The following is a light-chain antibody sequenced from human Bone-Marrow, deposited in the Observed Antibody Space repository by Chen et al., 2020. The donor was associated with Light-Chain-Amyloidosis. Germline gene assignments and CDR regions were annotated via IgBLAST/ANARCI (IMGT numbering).Light chain of an antibody. Sequence: QSALTQPASVSGSPGPSLTISCTGTSGDVGTYNYVSWYQQHPGKAPKVMISAVSNRPSGVSNRFSGSKSGNTASLTISGLQAEDEADYYCSSFTSSSSYVFGPGTKVTVL. CDR2: AVS. J-gene: IGLJ1*01. V-gene: IGLV2-14*01. CDR1: SGDVGTYNY. CDR3: SSFTSSSSYV.